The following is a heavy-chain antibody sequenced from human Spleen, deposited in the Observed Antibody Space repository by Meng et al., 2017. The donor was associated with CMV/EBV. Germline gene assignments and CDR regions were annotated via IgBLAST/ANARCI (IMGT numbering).Heavy chain of an antibody. CDR2: INPNSGGA. J-gene: IGHJ4*02. CDR3: ARDRVSGYQNPDYFDY. Sequence: ASVKVSCKASGYTFTGYYIHWVRQAPGQGLEWVGWINPNSGGAISAQKFQGRVTMTRDTSISTAYMELSSLRSDDTAMYYCARDRVSGYQNPDYFDYWGQGTLVTVSS. D-gene: IGHD3-3*01. V-gene: IGHV1-2*02. CDR1: GYTFTGYY.